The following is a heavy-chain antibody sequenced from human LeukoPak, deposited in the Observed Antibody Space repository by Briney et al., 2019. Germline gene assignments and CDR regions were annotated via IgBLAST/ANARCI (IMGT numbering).Heavy chain of an antibody. CDR2: TYYRSKWYN. CDR1: GDSVSSNSAA. J-gene: IGHJ6*03. Sequence: SQTLSLTCAISGDSVSSNSAAWNWIRQSPSRGLEWLGRTYYRSKWYNDYAVSVKSRITINPDTSKNQFYTQLNSVTPEDTAVYYCARDRRYSSSWPPPPGYMDVWGKGTTVTISS. D-gene: IGHD6-13*01. V-gene: IGHV6-1*01. CDR3: ARDRRYSSSWPPPPGYMDV.